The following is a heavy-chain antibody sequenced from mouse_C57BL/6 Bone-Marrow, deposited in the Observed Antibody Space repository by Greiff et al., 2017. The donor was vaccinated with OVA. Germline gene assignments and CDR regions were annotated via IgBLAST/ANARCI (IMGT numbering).Heavy chain of an antibody. Sequence: EVKRVESGGGLVQPGGSRKLSCAASGFTFSSYAMSWVRQTPEKRLEWVAYISNGGGSTYYPDPVKGRFTISRDNAKNTLYLQMSRLKSEDTAMYYCARPLPPRYYGNYWYFDVWGTGTTVTVSS. CDR2: ISNGGGST. V-gene: IGHV5-12*01. CDR1: GFTFSSYA. D-gene: IGHD2-1*01. CDR3: ARPLPPRYYGNYWYFDV. J-gene: IGHJ1*03.